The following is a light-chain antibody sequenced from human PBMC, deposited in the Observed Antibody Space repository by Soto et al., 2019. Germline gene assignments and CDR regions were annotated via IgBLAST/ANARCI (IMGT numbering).Light chain of an antibody. V-gene: IGKV3-20*01. CDR1: QSVTNNY. CDR2: LAS. Sequence: EIVVTQSPGTLSLSPGERATLSCRASQSVTNNYLAWYQQKAGQAPRLLIYLASNRAAGTPDRFSGSGSGADFTLTINRLEPEDSAVYFYQQYGSSPWTFGQGTKVDIK. J-gene: IGKJ1*01. CDR3: QQYGSSPWT.